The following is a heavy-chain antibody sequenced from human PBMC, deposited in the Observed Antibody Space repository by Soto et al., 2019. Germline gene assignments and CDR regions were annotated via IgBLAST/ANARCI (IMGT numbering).Heavy chain of an antibody. D-gene: IGHD3-3*01. CDR1: GGSISSYY. J-gene: IGHJ5*02. Sequence: SETLSLTCTVSGGSISSYYCSWIRQPPGKGLEWIGYIYYSGSTNYNPSLKSRVTISVDTSKNQFSLKLSSVTAADTAVYYCARSPANDFWSGSHWFDPWGQGTLVTVSS. CDR3: ARSPANDFWSGSHWFDP. CDR2: IYYSGST. V-gene: IGHV4-59*08.